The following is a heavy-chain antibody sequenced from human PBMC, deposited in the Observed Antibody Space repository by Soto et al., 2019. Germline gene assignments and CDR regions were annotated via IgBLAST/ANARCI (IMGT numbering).Heavy chain of an antibody. CDR1: GFTFSTYS. CDR3: ARERGSGWTFDY. J-gene: IGHJ4*02. CDR2: ISSSSTI. Sequence: EVQLVESGGDLVQPGGSLRLSCAASGFTFSTYSMNWVRQAPGKGLEWVSSISSSSTIYYADSVKGRFTISRDNVQNSLYLQMHSLRAEDPAVYYCARERGSGWTFDYWGQGTLVTVSS. D-gene: IGHD6-19*01. V-gene: IGHV3-48*01.